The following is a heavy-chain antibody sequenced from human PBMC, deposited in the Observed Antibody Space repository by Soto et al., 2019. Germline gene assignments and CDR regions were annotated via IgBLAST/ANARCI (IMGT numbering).Heavy chain of an antibody. CDR3: ALGRGYHWNDYYFEY. J-gene: IGHJ4*02. V-gene: IGHV4-39*01. CDR2: IYYGGST. D-gene: IGHD1-20*01. Sequence: SSETLSLTCTVSCGSISSSSYYWGWIRQPPGKGLEWIASIYYGGSTYHNPSLKSRVTISVDASKNQFSLNLTSVTAADTAVYYCALGRGYHWNDYYFEYWGQG. CDR1: CGSISSSSYY.